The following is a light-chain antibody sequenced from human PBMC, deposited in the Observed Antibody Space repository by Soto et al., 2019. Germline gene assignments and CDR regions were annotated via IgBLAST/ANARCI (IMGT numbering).Light chain of an antibody. CDR2: GAS. V-gene: IGKV3-20*01. J-gene: IGKJ1*01. CDR1: QSVSSSY. CDR3: QQYGSSPT. Sequence: EIVLTQSPGTLSLSPGERATLSCRASQSVSSSYLAWYQQKTGQAPRLLIYGASSRATGIPNRFSGSGSRIDFSLTISSLEPEDFAVYYCQQYGSSPTFGQGTKVDIK.